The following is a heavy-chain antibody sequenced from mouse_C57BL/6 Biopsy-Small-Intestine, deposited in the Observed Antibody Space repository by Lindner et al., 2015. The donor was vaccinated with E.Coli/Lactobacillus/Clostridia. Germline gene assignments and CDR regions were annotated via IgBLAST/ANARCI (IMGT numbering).Heavy chain of an antibody. CDR2: ISAHNGDT. CDR3: ARDRSYYDFWNNYYTSDY. D-gene: IGHD2-4*01. V-gene: IGHV1-79*01. CDR1: GYTFANYG. Sequence: SVKVSCKASGYTFANYGFSWVRQAPGQGLEWMGWISAHNGDTNYAQKLQGRVTMTTDTSTSTAYMELRSLRSDDTAVYYCARDRSYYDFWNNYYTSDYWGQGTLVTVSS. J-gene: IGHJ4*01.